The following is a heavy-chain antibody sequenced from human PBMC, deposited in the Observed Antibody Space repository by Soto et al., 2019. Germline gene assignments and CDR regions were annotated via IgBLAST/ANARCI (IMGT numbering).Heavy chain of an antibody. V-gene: IGHV5-10-1*01. J-gene: IGHJ4*02. CDR2: IDPSDSNS. D-gene: IGHD6-19*01. CDR1: GYSFTSNW. CDR3: ARRGTSISGWDY. Sequence: RGESLKISCEGSGYSFTSNWITWVRQMPGRGLEWMGRIDPSDSNSVYSPSFQGHVTMSADKSISTAYLQWSSLKASDTAVYYCARRGTSISGWDYWGQGTPVTVSS.